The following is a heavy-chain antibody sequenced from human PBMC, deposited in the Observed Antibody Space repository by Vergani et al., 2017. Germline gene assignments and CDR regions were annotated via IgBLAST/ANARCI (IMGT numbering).Heavy chain of an antibody. CDR2: IDRTGRP. Sequence: QVQLQQWGGGLLKPSETLSLTCVVNGGSFTSYHWTWIRPSPGEGLEWVGDIDRTGRPDYNPPLKSRPTMSVDKSLNQFSLSLNSVTATDTAIYFCARVNTETNGHLYYYYYMDVWGQGTAVTVS. CDR1: GGSFTSYH. J-gene: IGHJ6*03. D-gene: IGHD4-11*01. CDR3: ARVNTETNGHLYYYYYMDV. V-gene: IGHV4-34*01.